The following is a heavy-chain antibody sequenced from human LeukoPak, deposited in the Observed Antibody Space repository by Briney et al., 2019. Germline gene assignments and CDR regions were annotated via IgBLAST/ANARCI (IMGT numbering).Heavy chain of an antibody. V-gene: IGHV3-7*01. Sequence: GGSLRLSCAASGFTFSSYWMSWVRQAPGKGLEWVANIKQDGSEKYYVDSVKGRFTISRDNAKNSLYLQMNSLRAEDTAVYYCARSRIQLWHYYFDYWGQGTLVTVSS. CDR2: IKQDGSEK. CDR3: ARSRIQLWHYYFDY. CDR1: GFTFSSYW. J-gene: IGHJ4*02. D-gene: IGHD5-18*01.